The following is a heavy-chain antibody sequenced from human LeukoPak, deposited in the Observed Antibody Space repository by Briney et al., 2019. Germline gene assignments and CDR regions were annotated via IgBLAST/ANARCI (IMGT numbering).Heavy chain of an antibody. D-gene: IGHD2-2*01. CDR2: IHRDGSEK. CDR1: GFTFSSYW. CDR3: ARGEYQLPGDS. Sequence: GGSLRLSCTASGFTFSSYWMTWVRQAPGKGLEWVANIHRDGSEKNYVDSVRGRLTISRDNAKNSLYLQMNSLRAEDTAVYYCARGEYQLPGDSWGQGTLVTVSS. V-gene: IGHV3-7*03. J-gene: IGHJ4*02.